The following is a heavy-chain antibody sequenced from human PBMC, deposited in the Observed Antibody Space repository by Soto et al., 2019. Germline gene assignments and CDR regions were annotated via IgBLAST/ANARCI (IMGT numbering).Heavy chain of an antibody. CDR1: VFTVSDRY. Sequence: GSLRLGGAASVFTVSDRYMDWVRQAPGKGLEWVGRTKNKANSYTTEYAASVKGRFTISRDYSRDSVYLQMNSLKTDDTAVYYCTIEGAYPGPDFDYWGQGTLVTVSS. CDR3: TIEGAYPGPDFDY. J-gene: IGHJ4*02. V-gene: IGHV3-72*01. D-gene: IGHD3-16*01. CDR2: TKNKANSYTT.